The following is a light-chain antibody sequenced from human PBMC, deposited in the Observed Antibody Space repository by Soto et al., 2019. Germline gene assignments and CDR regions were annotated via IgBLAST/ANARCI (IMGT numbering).Light chain of an antibody. J-gene: IGLJ1*01. Sequence: QSVLTQPPSVSAAPGQKVTISCAGSGFNVGNHYVSWYQQLPGTAPKLLIYDDNKRPSGIPDRFSGSKSATSATLGITGLQTGDEADYYCGAWDDGLSADVFGPGTKLTVL. V-gene: IGLV1-51*01. CDR3: GAWDDGLSADV. CDR2: DDN. CDR1: GFNVGNHY.